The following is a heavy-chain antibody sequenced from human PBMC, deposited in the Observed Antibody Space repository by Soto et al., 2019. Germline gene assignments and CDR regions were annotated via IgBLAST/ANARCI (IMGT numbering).Heavy chain of an antibody. D-gene: IGHD2-8*02. J-gene: IGHJ3*02. V-gene: IGHV3-7*05. CDR1: GFTFSNYW. Sequence: EVQLVESGGGLIQSGGSLRLSCVASGFTFSNYWMTWVRQAPGKGLEWVANIKRDGSETYLADSVRGRFTISRDNAKNSLYLQMNSLRAEDTAVYYCAKDDNYCAGGICYDVFDIWGQGTMVTVSS. CDR2: IKRDGSET. CDR3: AKDDNYCAGGICYDVFDI.